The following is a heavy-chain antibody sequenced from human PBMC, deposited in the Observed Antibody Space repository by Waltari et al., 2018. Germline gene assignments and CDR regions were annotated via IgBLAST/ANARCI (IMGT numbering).Heavy chain of an antibody. Sequence: EVQLVESGGGLVQPGGSLRLSCAASGFTFSSYWMHWVRQAPGKGLVWGSRINSDGSSPSTADSVKGRFTISRDNAKNTLYLQMNSLRAEDTAVYYCARVGGYYDSSGYYYYWGQGTLVTVSS. CDR3: ARVGGYYDSSGYYYY. CDR1: GFTFSSYW. CDR2: INSDGSSP. D-gene: IGHD3-22*01. J-gene: IGHJ4*02. V-gene: IGHV3-74*01.